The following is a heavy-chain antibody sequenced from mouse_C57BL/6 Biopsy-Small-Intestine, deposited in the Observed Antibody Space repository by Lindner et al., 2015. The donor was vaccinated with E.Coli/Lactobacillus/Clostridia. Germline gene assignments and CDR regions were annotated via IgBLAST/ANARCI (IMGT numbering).Heavy chain of an antibody. CDR3: ARAYRGYSSGWYYYYGMDV. J-gene: IGHJ1*01. V-gene: IGHV1-81*01. D-gene: IGHD1-1*01. CDR1: GGTFSSYA. Sequence: SVKVSCKASGGTFSSYAISWVRQAPGQGLEWMGGTIPIFGTANYAQKFQGRVTITADESTSTAYMELSSLRSEDTAVHYCARAYRGYSSGWYYYYGMDVWGQGTTVTVSS. CDR2: TIPIFGTA.